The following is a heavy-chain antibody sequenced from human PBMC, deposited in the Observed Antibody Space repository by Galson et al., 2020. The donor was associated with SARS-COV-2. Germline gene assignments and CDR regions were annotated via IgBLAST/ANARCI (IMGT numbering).Heavy chain of an antibody. CDR2: IYYNGST. J-gene: IGHJ4*02. CDR1: GGSISSGGYY. V-gene: IGHV4-31*11. D-gene: IGHD6-25*01. Sequence: SETLSLTCAVSGGSISSGGYYWSWIRQHPGKGLEWIGYIYYNGSTYYNPSLKSRVTISVDTSKNQFSLKLSSVTAADTAVYYCARAASSAGREVDYWGQGTLVTVSS. CDR3: ARAASSAGREVDY.